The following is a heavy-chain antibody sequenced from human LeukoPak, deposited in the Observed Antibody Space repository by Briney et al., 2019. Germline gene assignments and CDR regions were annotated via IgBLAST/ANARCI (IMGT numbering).Heavy chain of an antibody. D-gene: IGHD6-19*01. J-gene: IGHJ4*02. Sequence: SETLSLTCTVSGDSITRTTSYWGWIRQPPGKGLEWIGTVYYTGTTYSNPSLKSRVTISVDTSINQFSVKLRSVTAADTAVYYCSGLADYNSGWWTIDYWGQGTLVTVSS. V-gene: IGHV4-39*01. CDR2: VYYTGTT. CDR3: SGLADYNSGWWTIDY. CDR1: GDSITRTTSY.